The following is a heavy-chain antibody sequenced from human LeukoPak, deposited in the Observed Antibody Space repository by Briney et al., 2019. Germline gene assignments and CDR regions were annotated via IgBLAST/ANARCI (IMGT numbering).Heavy chain of an antibody. CDR2: IYYSGST. Sequence: PSETLSLTCTVSGGSISSSSYYWGWIRQPPGKGLEWIGSIYYSGSTYYNPSLKSRVTISVDTSKNQFSLKLSSVTAADTAVYYCARKDHDSSGYYYYYWGQGTLVTVSS. D-gene: IGHD3-22*01. J-gene: IGHJ4*02. V-gene: IGHV4-39*01. CDR3: ARKDHDSSGYYYYY. CDR1: GGSISSSSYY.